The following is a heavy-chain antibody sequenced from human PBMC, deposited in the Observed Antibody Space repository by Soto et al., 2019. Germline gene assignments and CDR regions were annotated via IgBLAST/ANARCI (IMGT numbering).Heavy chain of an antibody. D-gene: IGHD6-19*01. CDR3: ERASEQSGSFDP. V-gene: IGHV3-13*01. J-gene: IGHJ5*02. Sequence: GGSLRLSCAASGFTFSSYDMHWVRQATGKGLEWVSAIGTAGDTYYPGSVKGRFIISRENAKNSLYLQMNSLRAEDTAVYYCERASEQSGSFDPWGQGTLVTVSS. CDR1: GFTFSSYD. CDR2: IGTAGDT.